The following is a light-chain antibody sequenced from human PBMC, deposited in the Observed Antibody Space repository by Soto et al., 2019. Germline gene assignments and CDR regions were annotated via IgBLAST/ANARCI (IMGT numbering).Light chain of an antibody. CDR2: GNS. CDR3: QSYDSSLSGCV. V-gene: IGLV1-40*01. J-gene: IGLJ2*01. Sequence: QLVLTQPLSVSGAPGQRVTISCTGSSSNIGAGYDVHWYQQLPGTAPKLLIYGNSNRPSGVPDRFSGSKSGTSASLAITGLQAEDEADYYCQSYDSSLSGCVFGGGTKVTVL. CDR1: SSNIGAGYD.